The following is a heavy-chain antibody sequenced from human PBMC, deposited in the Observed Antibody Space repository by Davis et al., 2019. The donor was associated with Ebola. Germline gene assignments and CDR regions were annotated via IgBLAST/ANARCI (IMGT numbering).Heavy chain of an antibody. D-gene: IGHD6-6*01. CDR1: GGTFSSYA. V-gene: IGHV1-69*13. CDR3: ARDVFEYSSSPYYYYYGMDV. CDR2: IIPIFGTA. J-gene: IGHJ6*02. Sequence: SVKVSCKASGGTFSSYAISWVRQAPGQGLEWMGGIIPIFGTANYAQKFQGRVTITADESTSTAYMELSSLRSEDTAVYYCARDVFEYSSSPYYYYYGMDVWGQGTTVTVSS.